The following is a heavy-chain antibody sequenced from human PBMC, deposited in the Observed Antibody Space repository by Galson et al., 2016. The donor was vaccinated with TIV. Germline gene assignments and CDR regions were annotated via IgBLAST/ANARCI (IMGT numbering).Heavy chain of an antibody. J-gene: IGHJ4*02. D-gene: IGHD2-8*01. CDR3: TRGLHNGY. CDR2: IDTGGRTT. CDR1: GFIFSYYE. V-gene: IGHV3-48*03. Sequence: SLRLSCAASGFIFSYYEMSWVRQAPGKGLEWVSFIDTGGRTTNYPDSVKGRFTISRDNAKNSVFLQMNSLRVEDTAGYYCTRGLHNGYWGQGTLVTVSS.